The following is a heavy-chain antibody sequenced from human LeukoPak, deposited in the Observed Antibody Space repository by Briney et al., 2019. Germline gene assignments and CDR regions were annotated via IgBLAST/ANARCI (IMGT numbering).Heavy chain of an antibody. CDR2: IIVSADST. V-gene: IGHV3-23*01. J-gene: IGHJ4*02. CDR1: GFTFSSYA. CDR3: AAPVDY. Sequence: GGSLRLSCAASGFTFSSYAMSWVRQAPGKGLEWVSVIIVSADSTAYADSVKGRFTISRDDSKNTLFLQMNSLRAEDTAVYYCAAPVDYWGQGTLVTVSS.